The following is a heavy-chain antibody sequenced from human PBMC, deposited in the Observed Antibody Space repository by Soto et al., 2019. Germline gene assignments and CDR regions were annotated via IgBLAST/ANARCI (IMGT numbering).Heavy chain of an antibody. D-gene: IGHD3-3*01. Sequence: QITLKESGPTLVKPTQTLTLTCTFSGFSLSTSGVGVGWIRQPPGKALEWLALIYWDDDKRYSPSLKSRLTITKDTSKNQVVLTMTNMDPVDTATYYCAHSPPVRYGFFYYFDYWGQGTLVTVSS. CDR1: GFSLSTSGVG. CDR3: AHSPPVRYGFFYYFDY. CDR2: IYWDDDK. V-gene: IGHV2-5*02. J-gene: IGHJ4*02.